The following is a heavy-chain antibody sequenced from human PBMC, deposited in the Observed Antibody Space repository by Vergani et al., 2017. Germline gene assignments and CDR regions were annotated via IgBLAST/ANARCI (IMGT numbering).Heavy chain of an antibody. CDR3: ARTPPANAAPAWFAP. D-gene: IGHD2-15*01. V-gene: IGHV4-38-2*02. J-gene: IGHJ5*02. CDR1: GYSISGGYY. CDR2: MYHSGVT. Sequence: QVQLQESGPGVVRPSGTLSLKCSVSGYSISGGYYWAWLRQTPGKGLEWIGQMYHSGVTHYNPSFKSRVTMSVAASNNQFSLELDSVTAADTAIYYCARTPPANAAPAWFAPWVRGIRVTVSS.